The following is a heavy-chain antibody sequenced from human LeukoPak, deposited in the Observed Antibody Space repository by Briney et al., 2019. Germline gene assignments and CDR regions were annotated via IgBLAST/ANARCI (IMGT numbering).Heavy chain of an antibody. V-gene: IGHV3-23*01. CDR2: ISSSGGTT. CDR3: AKDRNAWPTNCDS. J-gene: IGHJ4*02. CDR1: GFTFSTHA. D-gene: IGHD5-24*01. Sequence: GGSLRLSCAASGFTFSTHAVNWVRQAPGKGLEWVSAISSSGGTTYYADSVKGRFSISRDNSKNTLYLRMNSLRAEDTAIYYCAKDRNAWPTNCDSWGQGTLVTVSP.